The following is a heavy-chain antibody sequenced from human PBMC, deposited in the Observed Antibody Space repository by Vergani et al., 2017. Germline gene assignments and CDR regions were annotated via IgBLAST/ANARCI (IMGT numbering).Heavy chain of an antibody. CDR3: PRVGIAAAVPNWFDP. V-gene: IGHV4-39*07. D-gene: IGHD6-13*01. Sequence: QLQLQESGPGLVKPSETLSLTCTVSGGSISSSSYYWGWIRQPPGKGLEWIGSIYYSGSTYYNPSLKSRVTISVNTAKNQCSLKLSSVTAADSAVYYCPRVGIAAAVPNWFDPWGQGTLVTVSS. CDR2: IYYSGST. CDR1: GGSISSSSYY. J-gene: IGHJ5*02.